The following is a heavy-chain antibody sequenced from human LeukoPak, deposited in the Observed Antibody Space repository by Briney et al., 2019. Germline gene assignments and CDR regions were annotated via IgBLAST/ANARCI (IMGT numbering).Heavy chain of an antibody. CDR2: SNPNSGGT. CDR1: VYTFTHYY. J-gene: IGHJ4*02. Sequence: GASVKVSFKDSVYTFTHYYMHGVGQAPGQGLEWMGGSNPNSGGTNYAQKFQGRVTMTRDTSISTAYMELSRLRSDDTALYYCARGALYNWNYVLFDYWGQGTLVTVSS. D-gene: IGHD1-7*01. CDR3: ARGALYNWNYVLFDY. V-gene: IGHV1-2*02.